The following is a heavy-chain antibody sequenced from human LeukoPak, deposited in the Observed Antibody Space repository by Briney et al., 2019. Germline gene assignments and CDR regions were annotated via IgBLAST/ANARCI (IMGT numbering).Heavy chain of an antibody. J-gene: IGHJ5*02. Sequence: SETLSLTCAVYGGSFSNYYWNWIRQPPGKGLEWIGEIYHNGSTSYNPSLKSRVTISVDASKKQFALKLSSVTAADTAMYYCARGNWFDPWGQGTLVTVSS. V-gene: IGHV4-34*01. CDR1: GGSFSNYY. CDR2: IYHNGST. CDR3: ARGNWFDP.